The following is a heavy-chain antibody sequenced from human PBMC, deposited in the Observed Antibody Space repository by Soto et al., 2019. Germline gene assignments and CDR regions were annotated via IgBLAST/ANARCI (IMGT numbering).Heavy chain of an antibody. V-gene: IGHV3-33*01. Sequence: PGGSLRLSCAASGFTFSSYGMHWVRQAPGKGLEWVAVIWYDGSNKYYADSVKGRFTISRDNSKNTLYLQMNSLRAEDTAVYYCARDHGNNWAKNYYYYYYGMDVWGQGTTVTVSS. J-gene: IGHJ6*02. D-gene: IGHD1-20*01. CDR2: IWYDGSNK. CDR3: ARDHGNNWAKNYYYYYYGMDV. CDR1: GFTFSSYG.